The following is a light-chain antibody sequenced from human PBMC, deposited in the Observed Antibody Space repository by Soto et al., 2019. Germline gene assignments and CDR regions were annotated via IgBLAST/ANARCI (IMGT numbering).Light chain of an antibody. CDR1: QSISRY. CDR2: DTS. J-gene: IGKJ5*01. V-gene: IGKV3-11*01. CDR3: QQRSNWPPIT. Sequence: IVLTHSPVSMSLSPGDRATLSCRASQSISRYLAWYQQKPGQAPRLLIYDTSNRATGVPPRFSGSGSGTDFTLTISSLEPEDFAVYFCQQRSNWPPITFGQGTRLEIK.